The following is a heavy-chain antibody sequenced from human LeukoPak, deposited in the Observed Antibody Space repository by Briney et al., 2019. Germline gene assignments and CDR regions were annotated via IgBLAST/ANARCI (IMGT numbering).Heavy chain of an antibody. CDR1: GFTFSSYA. Sequence: PGRSLRLSCAASGFTFSSYAMHWVRQAPGKGLEWVAVISYDGSNKYYADSVKGRFTISRDNAKNSVYLQMNGLRLEDTAVYYCARTGLGLYSFDYWGQGIQVTISS. V-gene: IGHV3-30*04. J-gene: IGHJ4*02. CDR3: ARTGLGLYSFDY. CDR2: ISYDGSNK. D-gene: IGHD3/OR15-3a*01.